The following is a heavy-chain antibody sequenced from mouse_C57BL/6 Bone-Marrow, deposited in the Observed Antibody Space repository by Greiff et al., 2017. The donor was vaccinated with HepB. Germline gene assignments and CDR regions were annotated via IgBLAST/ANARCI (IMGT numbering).Heavy chain of an antibody. D-gene: IGHD2-12*01. J-gene: IGHJ3*01. CDR1: GYSITSGYY. CDR3: ARLRDAFFAY. V-gene: IGHV3-6*01. Sequence: ESGPGLVKPSQSLSLTCSVTGYSITSGYYWNWIRQFPGNKLEWMGYISYDGSNNYNPSLKNRISITRDTSKNQFFLKLNSVTTEDTATYYCARLRDAFFAYWGQGTLVTVSA. CDR2: ISYDGSN.